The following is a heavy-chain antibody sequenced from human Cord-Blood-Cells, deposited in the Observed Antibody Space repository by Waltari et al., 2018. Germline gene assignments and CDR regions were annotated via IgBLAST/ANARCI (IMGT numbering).Heavy chain of an antibody. CDR3: ARGLPYYYDSSGSRWFDP. Sequence: QVQLQQWGAGLLKPSETLSLTCAVYGGSFSGYYWSWIRQPPGKGLEWIGEINHSGSTNDNPSLKGRVTISVETSKNQFSLKLSSVTAADTAVYYCARGLPYYYDSSGSRWFDPWGQGTLVTVSS. CDR2: INHSGST. V-gene: IGHV4-34*01. J-gene: IGHJ5*02. D-gene: IGHD3-22*01. CDR1: GGSFSGYY.